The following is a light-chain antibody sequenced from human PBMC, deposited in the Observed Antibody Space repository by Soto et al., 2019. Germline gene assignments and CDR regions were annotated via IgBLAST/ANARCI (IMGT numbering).Light chain of an antibody. V-gene: IGKV3-11*01. CDR2: DAS. CDR3: QQRYTWPPEVT. Sequence: EIVLTQSPATLSMSPGERATLSCRASQSVSSYLAWYQQRPGQAPRLLIYDASKRATGIPARFIGLGSGTDFTLIINSLEPEDFAVYFCQQRYTWPPEVTFGGGTRVEI. J-gene: IGKJ4*01. CDR1: QSVSSY.